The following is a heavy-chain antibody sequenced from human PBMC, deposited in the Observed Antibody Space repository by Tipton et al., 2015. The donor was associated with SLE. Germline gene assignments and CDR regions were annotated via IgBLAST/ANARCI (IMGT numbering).Heavy chain of an antibody. J-gene: IGHJ4*02. D-gene: IGHD3-3*01. CDR3: ARGAYYDFLGGY. Sequence: QLVQSGGDLIQPGGSLRLSCAASGFIVSNNYMSWVRQAPGKGLEWVSVIYSGGSTYYADSVKGRFTISRDNAKNSLYLQMNSLRAEDTAVYYCARGAYYDFLGGYWGQGTLVTVSS. CDR2: IYSGGST. CDR1: GFIVSNNY. V-gene: IGHV3-53*01.